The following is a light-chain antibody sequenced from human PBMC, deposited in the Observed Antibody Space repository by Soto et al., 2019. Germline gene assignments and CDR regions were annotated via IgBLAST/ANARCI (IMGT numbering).Light chain of an antibody. CDR2: GAS. CDR1: QTVSSNF. V-gene: IGKV3-20*01. CDR3: QQYGNSPPT. J-gene: IGKJ4*01. Sequence: EIVLTQSPGTLSLSPGERGTLSCRASQTVSSNFLAWYQQKPGQAPRLLMYGASTRAPGIPDRLSGSGSGTDFTLTISRLEPEDSAVYYCQQYGNSPPTFGGGTKGDIK.